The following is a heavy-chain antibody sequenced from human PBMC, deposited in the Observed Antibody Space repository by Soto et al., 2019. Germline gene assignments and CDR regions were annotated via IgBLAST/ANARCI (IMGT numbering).Heavy chain of an antibody. V-gene: IGHV3-30*14. J-gene: IGHJ5*02. CDR3: ATLGRADYPPLAA. D-gene: IGHD4-17*01. CDR1: GFLFSTST. CDR2: ISSRGTDI. Sequence: GGSLRLSCEASGFLFSTSTLNWVRRAPGKGLEWVAEISSRGTDIYYADSVKGRFTISRDNSKNTLYLLLDRVKSDDTAVYFCATLGRADYPPLAAWGQGTLVPVSS.